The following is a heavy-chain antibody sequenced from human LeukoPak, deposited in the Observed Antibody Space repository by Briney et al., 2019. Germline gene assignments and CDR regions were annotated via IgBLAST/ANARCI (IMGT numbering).Heavy chain of an antibody. CDR3: ARRTYYYDSSQLDP. J-gene: IGHJ5*02. D-gene: IGHD3-22*01. CDR1: GGSISSYY. V-gene: IGHV4-59*08. Sequence: PSETLSLTCTVSGGSISSYYWSWIRQPPGKGLEWIGYIYYSGSTNYNPSLKSRVTISVDTSKNQFSLKLSSVTAADTAVYYCARRTYYYDSSQLDPWGQGTLVTVSS. CDR2: IYYSGST.